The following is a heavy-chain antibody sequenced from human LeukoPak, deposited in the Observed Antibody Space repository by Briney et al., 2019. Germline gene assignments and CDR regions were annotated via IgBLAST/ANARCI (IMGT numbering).Heavy chain of an antibody. D-gene: IGHD2-2*01. V-gene: IGHV4-59*08. CDR2: IYYSGST. Sequence: SETLSLTRTVSGGSISGYYWSWLRQPPGKGLEWIGYIYYSGSTNYSPSLKSRITISVDTSKNQFSLKLSSVTAADTAVFYCSRALVVPAARVHDAFDIWGQGTMVTVSS. J-gene: IGHJ3*02. CDR1: GGSISGYY. CDR3: SRALVVPAARVHDAFDI.